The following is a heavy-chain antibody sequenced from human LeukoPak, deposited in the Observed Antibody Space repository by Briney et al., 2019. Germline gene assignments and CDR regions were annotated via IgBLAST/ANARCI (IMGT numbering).Heavy chain of an antibody. CDR1: GYTFTSYD. J-gene: IGHJ4*02. D-gene: IGHD3-10*01. CDR3: ARAHSLLWFRGRMYYFDY. V-gene: IGHV1-8*01. Sequence: ASVKVSCKASGYTFTSYDINCVRQATGQGLEWMGWMNPNRGNTGYAQKFQGRVTMTRNTSISTAYMELRSLRSEDTAVYYCARAHSLLWFRGRMYYFDYWGQGTLVTVSS. CDR2: MNPNRGNT.